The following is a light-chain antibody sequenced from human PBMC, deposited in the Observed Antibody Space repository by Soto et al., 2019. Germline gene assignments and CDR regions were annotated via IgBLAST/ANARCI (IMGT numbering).Light chain of an antibody. Sequence: TQSPGTLSLSPGESATLSCRASQTVSITYLTWYQQKPGQAPRLLIYDASNRATGIPARFSGSGSGTDFTLTISSLEPEDFAVYYCQQRSNWPPWTFGQGTKVDIK. J-gene: IGKJ1*01. V-gene: IGKV3-11*01. CDR2: DAS. CDR3: QQRSNWPPWT. CDR1: QTVSITY.